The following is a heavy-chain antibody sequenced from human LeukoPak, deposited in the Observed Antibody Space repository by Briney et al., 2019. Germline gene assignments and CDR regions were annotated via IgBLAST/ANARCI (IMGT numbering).Heavy chain of an antibody. D-gene: IGHD1-26*01. CDR2: IYNSGTT. CDR3: ARDRLGATGHWRIDV. V-gene: IGHV4-4*07. CDR1: GRSFSSYY. Sequence: PSETLSLTCTVSGRSFSSYYWTWIRQPGGKGREWMGRIYNSGTTNYSPSLERRVTMSLHTSKNRFSLSLRSVTAADTDVYYCARDRLGATGHWRIDVWGRGTLVTVSS. J-gene: IGHJ2*01.